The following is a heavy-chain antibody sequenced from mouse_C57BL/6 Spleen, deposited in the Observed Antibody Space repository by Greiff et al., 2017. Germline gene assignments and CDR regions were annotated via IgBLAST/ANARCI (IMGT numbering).Heavy chain of an antibody. CDR2: ISSGSSTI. CDR3: ARPYYGSSYGSAY. D-gene: IGHD1-1*01. V-gene: IGHV5-17*01. CDR1: GFTFSDYG. Sequence: EVMLVESGGGLVKPGGSLKLSCAASGFTFSDYGMHWVRQAPEKGLEWVAYISSGSSTIYYADTVKGRFTISRDNAKNTLFLQMTSLRSEDTAMDYCARPYYGSSYGSAYWGQGTLVTVSA. J-gene: IGHJ3*01.